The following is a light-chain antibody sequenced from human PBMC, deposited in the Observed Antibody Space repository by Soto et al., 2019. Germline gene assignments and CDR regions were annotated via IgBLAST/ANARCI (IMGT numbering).Light chain of an antibody. J-gene: IGLJ3*02. CDR2: EDN. V-gene: IGLV6-57*03. CDR3: QSFDTAVV. CDR1: SGSIASNY. Sequence: NFMLTQPHSVSEPPGKTVTISCTRTSGSIASNYVQWYQQRPGSAPTIVIYEDNQRPSGVPDRFSGSIDSSSNSASLTISGLKTEDEADYYCQSFDTAVVFGGGTKLTVL.